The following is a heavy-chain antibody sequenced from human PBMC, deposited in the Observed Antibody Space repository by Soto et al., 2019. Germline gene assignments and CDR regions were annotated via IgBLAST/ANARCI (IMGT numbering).Heavy chain of an antibody. CDR1: GGTFGRYA. D-gene: IGHD2-15*01. V-gene: IGHV1-69*06. CDR3: ATDCSGGSCYGASGMDV. Sequence: QVQLEQSGAEEKKPGSSVKVSCKASGGTFGRYAISWVRRAPGQSLEWMGQINAGFGATDLAQMFQGRVTITADKSTTTVYMELSSLRSDDTAVYYCATDCSGGSCYGASGMDVWGQGTTVTVSS. J-gene: IGHJ6*02. CDR2: INAGFGAT.